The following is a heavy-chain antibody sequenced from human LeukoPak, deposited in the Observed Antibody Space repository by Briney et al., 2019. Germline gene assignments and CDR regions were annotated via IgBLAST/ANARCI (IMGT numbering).Heavy chain of an antibody. J-gene: IGHJ4*02. CDR2: VHHDGSER. CDR3: ATGSGYYYDH. V-gene: IGHV3-33*08. Sequence: GGSLSLSCAASGFIFRDHYMDWVRQAPGKGLEWVAVVHHDGSERYYADSVKGRFTISRDNSKNTLYVQMDSLRVEDTAVYYCATGSGYYYDHWGQGTLVTVPS. CDR1: GFIFRDHY. D-gene: IGHD3-22*01.